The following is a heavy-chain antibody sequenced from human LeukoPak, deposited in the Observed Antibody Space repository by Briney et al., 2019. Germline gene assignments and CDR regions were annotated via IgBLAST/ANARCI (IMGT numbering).Heavy chain of an antibody. V-gene: IGHV1-24*01. Sequence: GASVKVSCKVSGYTLTELSMHWVRQAPGRGLEWMGGFDPEDGETIYAQKFQGRVTMTEDTSTDTAYMELSSLRSEDTAVYYCAPLVVVTAMNWFDPWGQGTLVTVSS. CDR3: APLVVVTAMNWFDP. J-gene: IGHJ5*02. D-gene: IGHD2-21*02. CDR2: FDPEDGET. CDR1: GYTLTELS.